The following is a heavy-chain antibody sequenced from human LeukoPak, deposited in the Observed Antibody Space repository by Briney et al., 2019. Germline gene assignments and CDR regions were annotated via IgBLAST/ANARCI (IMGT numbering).Heavy chain of an antibody. CDR1: GFTFSDYS. J-gene: IGHJ4*02. CDR3: ARSSGYPFFDY. CDR2: VTSTSDTI. V-gene: IGHV3-48*01. D-gene: IGHD3-22*01. Sequence: GGSLRLSCEASGFTFSDYSMNWVRQAPGEGLEWLSYVTSTSDTIYYADSVKGRFTSSRDNAKNSVYLQMNSLRAEDTAVYYCARSSGYPFFDYWGQGTLVTVSS.